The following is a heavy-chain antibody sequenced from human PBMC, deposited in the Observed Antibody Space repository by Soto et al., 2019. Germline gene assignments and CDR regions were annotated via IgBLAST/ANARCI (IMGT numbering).Heavy chain of an antibody. CDR3: ARDSDVMGEFHPSDY. J-gene: IGHJ4*02. CDR1: GFTFNNYW. V-gene: IGHV3-74*01. CDR2: VNSDGSST. Sequence: GGSLRLSCSASGFTFNNYWMHWVRQAPGQGLVWVSRVNSDGSSTTYADSVKGRFTISRDNAKNTLYLQMNSLRAEDTAVYYCARDSDVMGEFHPSDYWGQGTLVTVSS. D-gene: IGHD1-26*01.